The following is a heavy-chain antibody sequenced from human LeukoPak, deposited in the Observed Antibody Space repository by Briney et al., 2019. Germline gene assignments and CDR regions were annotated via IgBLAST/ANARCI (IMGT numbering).Heavy chain of an antibody. CDR1: RFTFSSYW. Sequence: GGSLRLSCAASRFTFSSYWMSWVRQAPGKGLEWVANIKQDGSEKYYVDSVKGRFTISRGNAKNSLYLQMNSLRAEDTAVYYCARDFAYWGQGTLVTVSS. CDR3: ARDFAY. J-gene: IGHJ4*02. V-gene: IGHV3-7*01. CDR2: IKQDGSEK.